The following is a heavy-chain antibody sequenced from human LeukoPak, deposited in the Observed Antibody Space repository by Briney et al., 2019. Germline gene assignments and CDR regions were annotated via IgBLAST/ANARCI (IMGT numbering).Heavy chain of an antibody. CDR2: IYYSGST. CDR1: GGSISSSSYY. CDR3: ARHHQWLGTDYFDY. Sequence: PSETLSLTCTVSGGSISSSSYYWGWIRQPPGKGLEWIGSIYYSGSTYYNPSLKSRVTISVDTSKNQFSLKLSSVTAADTAVYYCARHHQWLGTDYFDYWGQGTLVTVSS. D-gene: IGHD5-12*01. V-gene: IGHV4-39*01. J-gene: IGHJ4*02.